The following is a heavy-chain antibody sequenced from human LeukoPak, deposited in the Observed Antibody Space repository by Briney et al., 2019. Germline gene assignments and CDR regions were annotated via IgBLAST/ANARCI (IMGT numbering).Heavy chain of an antibody. CDR2: ISSSSSTI. CDR1: GFTFSSYS. V-gene: IGHV3-48*04. Sequence: GGSLRLSCAASGFTFSSYSMNWVRQAPGKGLEWVSYISSSSSTIYYADSVKGRFTISRDNAKNSLYLQMNSLRAEDTAVYYCARDVEMATINYNWFDPWGQGTLVTVSS. CDR3: ARDVEMATINYNWFDP. D-gene: IGHD5-24*01. J-gene: IGHJ5*02.